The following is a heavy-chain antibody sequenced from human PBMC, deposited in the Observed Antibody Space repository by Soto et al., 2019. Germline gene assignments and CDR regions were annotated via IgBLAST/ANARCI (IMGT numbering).Heavy chain of an antibody. V-gene: IGHV4-39*01. J-gene: IGHJ3*02. D-gene: IGHD6-6*01. CDR3: ARPVAARRHDAFDI. CDR1: GGSISSSSYY. CDR2: IYYSGST. Sequence: SETLSLTCTVSGGSISSSSYYWGWIRQPPGKGLEWIGSIYYSGSTYYNPSLKSRVTISVDTSKNQFSLKLSSVTAADTAVYYCARPVAARRHDAFDIWGQGTMVTVSS.